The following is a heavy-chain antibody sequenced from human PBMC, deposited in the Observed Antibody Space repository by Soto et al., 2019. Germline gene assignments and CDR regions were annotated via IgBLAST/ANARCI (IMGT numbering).Heavy chain of an antibody. V-gene: IGHV4-39*07. CDR2: VYYSGTT. D-gene: IGHD2-15*01. CDR1: GGSVSNRSYY. CDR3: AKGRCSGGSCLPIFDY. Sequence: SETLSLTCTISGGSVSNRSYYWGWVRQPPGKGLEWIGGVYYSGTTYYNPSLRSRVAISVDTSSDRFSLRAEDTAVYYCAKGRCSGGSCLPIFDYWGQGTLVTVSS. J-gene: IGHJ4*02.